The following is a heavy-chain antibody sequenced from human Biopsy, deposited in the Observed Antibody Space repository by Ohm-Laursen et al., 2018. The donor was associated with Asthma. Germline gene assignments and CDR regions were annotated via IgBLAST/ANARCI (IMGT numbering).Heavy chain of an antibody. V-gene: IGHV4-31*03. CDR3: ARDTYGGNAAYYYGMDV. CDR2: IHHSGTS. J-gene: IGHJ6*02. Sequence: TLSLTCIVSGDSITSGGCCWNWIRQHPGKGLEWIGYIHHSGTSYFNPSLKSRVSFSRDTSKNQFSLRLSSVTAADTAVYYCARDTYGGNAAYYYGMDVWGQGTTVTVSS. CDR1: GDSITSGGCC. D-gene: IGHD4-23*01.